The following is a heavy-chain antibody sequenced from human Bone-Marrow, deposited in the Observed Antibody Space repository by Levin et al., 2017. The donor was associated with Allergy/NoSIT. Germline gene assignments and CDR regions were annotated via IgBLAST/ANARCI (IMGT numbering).Heavy chain of an antibody. Sequence: SCTVSGGSVSSGSYYWSWIRQPPGKGLEWIGYRYYSGSTSYNPSLKSRVTISADTSKNQFSLQLTSVTAADAAVYYCARDRSGSYFDYWGQGTLVTVSS. V-gene: IGHV4-61*01. D-gene: IGHD5-12*01. CDR3: ARDRSGSYFDY. CDR1: GGSVSSGSYY. CDR2: RYYSGST. J-gene: IGHJ4*02.